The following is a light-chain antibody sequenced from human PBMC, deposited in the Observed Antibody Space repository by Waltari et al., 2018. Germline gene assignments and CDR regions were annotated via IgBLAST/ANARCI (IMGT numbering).Light chain of an antibody. CDR3: QQYNVWPPIT. CDR1: QNIYTN. V-gene: IGKV3-15*01. J-gene: IGKJ5*01. CDR2: RAS. Sequence: EVVMTQSPATLSVSPGERATLSCRASQNIYTNLAWYQQSPGQPPRLLSYRASARASGIPARFSGSGSGTEFTLTISSLQSEDSAVYYCQQYNVWPPITFGQGTRVGIK.